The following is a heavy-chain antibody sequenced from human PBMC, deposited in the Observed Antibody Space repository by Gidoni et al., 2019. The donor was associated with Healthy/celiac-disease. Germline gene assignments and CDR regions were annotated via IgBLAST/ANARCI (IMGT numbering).Heavy chain of an antibody. J-gene: IGHJ3*02. D-gene: IGHD3-22*01. Sequence: EVQLVESGGGLVQPGGSLRLSCAASGFTFSSYWMSWVRQAPGKGLEWVANIKQDGSEKYYVDSVKGRFTISRDNAKNSLYLQMNSLRAEDTAVYYCARDTTYYYDSSGPHGDAFDIWGQGTMVTVSS. CDR2: IKQDGSEK. V-gene: IGHV3-7*03. CDR3: ARDTTYYYDSSGPHGDAFDI. CDR1: GFTFSSYW.